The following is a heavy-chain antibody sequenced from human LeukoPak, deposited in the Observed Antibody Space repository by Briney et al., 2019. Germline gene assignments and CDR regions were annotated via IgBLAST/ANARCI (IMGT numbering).Heavy chain of an antibody. CDR2: IYYSGST. J-gene: IGHJ6*02. CDR1: CGSISSYY. Sequence: SDTLSLTCTVSCGSISSYYWSWLRQPPGKGLEWIGYIYYSGSTNYNPSLKSRVTISVDTSKNQFSLKLSSVTAADTAVYYCARGTLDYYYGMDVWGQGTTVTVSS. V-gene: IGHV4-59*08. CDR3: ARGTLDYYYGMDV.